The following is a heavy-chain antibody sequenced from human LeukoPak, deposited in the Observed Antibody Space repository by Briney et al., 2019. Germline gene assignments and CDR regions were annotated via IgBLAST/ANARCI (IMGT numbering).Heavy chain of an antibody. V-gene: IGHV3-23*01. CDR3: SAEHIVVVTAIDYYYGMDV. CDR2: ISGSGGST. J-gene: IGHJ6*02. Sequence: GGSLRLSCAASGFTFSSYAMSWVRQAPGKGLGWVSAISGSGGSTYYADSVKGRFTISRDNSKNTLYLQMNSLRAEDTAVYYCSAEHIVVVTAIDYYYGMDVWGQGTTVTVSS. D-gene: IGHD2-21*02. CDR1: GFTFSSYA.